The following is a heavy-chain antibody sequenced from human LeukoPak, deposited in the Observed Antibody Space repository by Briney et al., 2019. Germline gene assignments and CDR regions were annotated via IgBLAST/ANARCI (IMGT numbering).Heavy chain of an antibody. Sequence: GGSLRLSCAASGFTFSNAWMSWVRQAPGKGLEWVANIKQDGSEKYYVDSVKGRFTISRDNAKNSLYLQMNSLRAEDTAVYYCARDHCSSTSCFDYWGQGTLVTVSS. D-gene: IGHD2-2*01. V-gene: IGHV3-7*01. CDR3: ARDHCSSTSCFDY. CDR1: GFTFSNAW. J-gene: IGHJ4*02. CDR2: IKQDGSEK.